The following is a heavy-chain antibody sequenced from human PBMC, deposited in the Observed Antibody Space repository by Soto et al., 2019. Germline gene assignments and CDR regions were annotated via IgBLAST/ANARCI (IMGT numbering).Heavy chain of an antibody. D-gene: IGHD3-9*01. V-gene: IGHV4-38-2*01. J-gene: IGHJ3*02. CDR1: GYSISSGYY. Sequence: SETLSLTCAVSGYSISSGYYWGWIRQPPGKGLEWIGSIYHSGRTYYNPSLKSRVTISVDTSKNQFSLKLSSVTAADTAVYYCARFVEREYFDFDIWAKVPMVT. CDR3: ARFVEREYFDFDI. CDR2: IYHSGRT.